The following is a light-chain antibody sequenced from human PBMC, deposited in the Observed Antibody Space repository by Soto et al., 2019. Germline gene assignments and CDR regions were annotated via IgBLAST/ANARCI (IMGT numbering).Light chain of an antibody. CDR2: KNS. J-gene: IGLJ1*01. CDR3: AAWDDRLRGFL. CDR1: SSNIGSNS. Sequence: QSVLTQPPSASGTPGQRVTISCSGSSSNIGSNSVYWYQQLPGTAPKLLIFKNSQRPSGAPDRFSGSKSGTSASLAVSGLRSGDEADYYCAAWDDRLRGFLFGPGTKVTV. V-gene: IGLV1-47*01.